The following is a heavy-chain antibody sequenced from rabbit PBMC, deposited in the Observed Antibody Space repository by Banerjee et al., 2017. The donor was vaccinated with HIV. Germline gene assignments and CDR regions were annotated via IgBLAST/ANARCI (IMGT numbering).Heavy chain of an antibody. D-gene: IGHD2-1*01. CDR3: AREGDHDDGGPWNL. CDR1: GFSFSSTYY. J-gene: IGHJ4*01. Sequence: QSLEESGGDLVKPGASLTLTCTASGFSFSSTYYMCWVRQAPGKGLEWIACIYVGTSNTYYASWAKGRFTISKTSSTTVTLQMTSLTAADTATYFCAREGDHDDGGPWNLWGQGTLVTDS. CDR2: IYVGTSNT. V-gene: IGHV1S40*01.